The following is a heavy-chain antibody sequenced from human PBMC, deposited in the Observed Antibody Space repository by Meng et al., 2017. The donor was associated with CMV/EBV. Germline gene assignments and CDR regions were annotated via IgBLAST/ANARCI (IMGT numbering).Heavy chain of an antibody. J-gene: IGHJ4*02. CDR3: AREGVGWELLGSPFDY. D-gene: IGHD1-26*01. CDR1: GFTFSSYA. CDR2: ISYDGSNK. V-gene: IGHV3-30*04. Sequence: GGSLRLSCAASGFTFSSYAMHWVRQAPGKGLEWVAVISYDGSNKYYADSVKGRFTISGDNSKNTLYLQMNSLRAEDTAVYYCAREGVGWELLGSPFDYWGQGTLVTVSS.